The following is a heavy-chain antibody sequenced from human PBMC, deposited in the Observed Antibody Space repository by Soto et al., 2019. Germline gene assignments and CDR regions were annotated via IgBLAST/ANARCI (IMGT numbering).Heavy chain of an antibody. D-gene: IGHD3-9*01. CDR3: ARGTGYYSPHFDY. CDR2: IYYSGST. Sequence: SETLSLTCTVSVGSISSGGYYWSWIRQHPGKGLEWIGYIYYSGSTYYNPSLKSRVTISVDTSKNQFSLKLSSVTAADTAVYYCARGTGYYSPHFDYWGQGTLVTVSS. V-gene: IGHV4-31*03. J-gene: IGHJ4*02. CDR1: VGSISSGGYY.